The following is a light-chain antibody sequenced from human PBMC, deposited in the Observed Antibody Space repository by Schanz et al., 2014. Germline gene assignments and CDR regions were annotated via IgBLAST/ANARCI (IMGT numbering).Light chain of an antibody. CDR2: HAS. CDR1: QTVSNNY. J-gene: IGKJ4*01. V-gene: IGKV3-20*01. CDR3: QQYSKSPLT. Sequence: EIVMTQSPGTLSLSPGERATLSCRASQTVSNNYLAWYQHKPGQAPRLLIYHASNRATGIPDRFSGSGSGTYFTLTISSLEPEDFAVYYCQQYSKSPLTFGGGTKVEIK.